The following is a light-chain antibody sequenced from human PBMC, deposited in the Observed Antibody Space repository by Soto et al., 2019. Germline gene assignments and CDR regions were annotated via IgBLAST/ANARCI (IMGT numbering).Light chain of an antibody. CDR1: QTVSGRY. CDR2: DAS. CDR3: QHYGSSPWT. V-gene: IGKV3-20*01. J-gene: IGKJ1*01. Sequence: EIMLTQSAGTLSLSPGERATLSCRASQTVSGRYLAWFQQKPGQTPRLLIYDASTRAAGVPDRFSGSGSGTDFSLTINRLEPEDFAVYYCQHYGSSPWTFGQGTKVEIK.